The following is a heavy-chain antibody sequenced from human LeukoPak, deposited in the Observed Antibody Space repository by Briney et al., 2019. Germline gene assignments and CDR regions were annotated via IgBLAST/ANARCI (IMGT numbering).Heavy chain of an antibody. J-gene: IGHJ3*01. Sequence: GGSLRPSCAASGFPFSTFWMTWVRQAPGKGLEWVANTILDGSERYYVDSVKGRFTISTDNAKNSLFLQMNSLRAEDTAVYYCAREGASTISHAFDVWGQGTMVTVSS. CDR1: GFPFSTFW. V-gene: IGHV3-7*01. D-gene: IGHD3-16*01. CDR3: AREGASTISHAFDV. CDR2: TILDGSER.